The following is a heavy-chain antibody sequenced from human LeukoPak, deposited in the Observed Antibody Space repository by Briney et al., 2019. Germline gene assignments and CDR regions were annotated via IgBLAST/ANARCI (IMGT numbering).Heavy chain of an antibody. CDR2: INPSSGVT. D-gene: IGHD1/OR15-1a*01. Sequence: AASVKVSCKASGYTFTGYYMHWVRQAPGQGLEWVGRINPSSGVTDYAQNFQGRVTMTRDTSITTAYMELTSLRSDDTAVYYCASGTTERIDYWGQGTLVTVSS. CDR1: GYTFTGYY. V-gene: IGHV1-2*06. J-gene: IGHJ4*02. CDR3: ASGTTERIDY.